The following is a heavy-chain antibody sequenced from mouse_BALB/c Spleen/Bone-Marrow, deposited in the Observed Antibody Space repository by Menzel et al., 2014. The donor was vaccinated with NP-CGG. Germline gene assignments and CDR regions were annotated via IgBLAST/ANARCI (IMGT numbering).Heavy chain of an antibody. CDR3: ARGGDYYGSSSFAY. J-gene: IGHJ3*01. D-gene: IGHD1-1*01. Sequence: DLVKPGASVKLSCKASGYTFTSYWINWIKQRPGQGLEWIGRIAPGSGSTYYNEMFKGKATLTVDTSSSTAYIQLSSLSSEISAVYFCARGGDYYGSSSFAYRGQSTLVTVSA. V-gene: IGHV1S41*01. CDR2: IAPGSGST. CDR1: GYTFTSYW.